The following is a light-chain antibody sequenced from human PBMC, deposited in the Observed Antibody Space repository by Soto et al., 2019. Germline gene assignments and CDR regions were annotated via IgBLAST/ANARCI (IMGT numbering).Light chain of an antibody. CDR1: SSDVGGYKH. V-gene: IGLV2-14*01. Sequence: QSALTQPASVSGSPGQSITISCTGTSSDVGGYKHVSWYQHHPGQAPKLMIYEVSNRHSGVSNRFSGSKSGYTASLTISGLQAEDEADYYCNSQRSSGTRVFGTGTKLPVL. J-gene: IGLJ1*01. CDR3: NSQRSSGTRV. CDR2: EVS.